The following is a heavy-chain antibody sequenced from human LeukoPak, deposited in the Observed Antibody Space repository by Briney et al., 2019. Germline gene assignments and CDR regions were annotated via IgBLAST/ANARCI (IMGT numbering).Heavy chain of an antibody. D-gene: IGHD3-3*01. Sequence: SETLSLTCTVSGGSISTYYWSWIRQPPGKGLEWIGYVFQKGSNNYNPSLRSRVGISLDTSKNQFSLKLSSVTAADTALYYCARGYDFWSGYNHYMDVWGKGTAVIVSS. CDR2: VFQKGSN. V-gene: IGHV4-59*01. CDR3: ARGYDFWSGYNHYMDV. CDR1: GGSISTYY. J-gene: IGHJ6*03.